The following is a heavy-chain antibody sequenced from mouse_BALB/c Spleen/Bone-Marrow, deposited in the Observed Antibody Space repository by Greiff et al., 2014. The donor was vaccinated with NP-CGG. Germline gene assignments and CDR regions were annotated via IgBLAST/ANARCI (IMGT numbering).Heavy chain of an antibody. CDR1: GFTFSSYT. Sequence: EVKLVESGGGLVQPGGFLKLSCAASGFTFSSYTMSWVRQTPEKRLEWVAYISNGGGSTYYPDTVKGRFTISRDNAKNTLYLQMSSLKSEDTAMYYCARHVGNPYAMDYWGQGTSVTVSS. V-gene: IGHV5-12-2*01. CDR3: ARHVGNPYAMDY. D-gene: IGHD3-1*01. CDR2: ISNGGGST. J-gene: IGHJ4*01.